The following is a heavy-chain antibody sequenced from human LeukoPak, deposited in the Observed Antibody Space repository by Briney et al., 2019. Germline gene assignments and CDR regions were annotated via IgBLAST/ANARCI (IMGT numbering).Heavy chain of an antibody. CDR3: ARSLAAGFDI. D-gene: IGHD6-25*01. Sequence: PGRSLRLSCAASGFTFSSYAMHWVRQAPGKGLEWVAVISYDGSNKYYADSVKGRFTISRDNAKNSLYLQMNSLRVEDTAVYYCARSLAAGFDIWGQGTMVTVSS. CDR2: ISYDGSNK. J-gene: IGHJ3*02. CDR1: GFTFSSYA. V-gene: IGHV3-30-3*01.